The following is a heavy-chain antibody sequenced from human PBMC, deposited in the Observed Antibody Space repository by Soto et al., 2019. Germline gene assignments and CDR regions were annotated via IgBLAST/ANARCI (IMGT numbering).Heavy chain of an antibody. Sequence: GGSLRLSCAASGFTFTSYAMNWVRLAPRKELEWVSAISGTGYNTYYADSVKGRFTISRDNTKNTLYLQMNSLRAEDTAVYYCAKAGFSSSWSPTYFDYWGQGTLVTVSS. CDR2: ISGTGYNT. V-gene: IGHV3-23*01. J-gene: IGHJ4*02. CDR1: GFTFTSYA. CDR3: AKAGFSSSWSPTYFDY. D-gene: IGHD6-13*01.